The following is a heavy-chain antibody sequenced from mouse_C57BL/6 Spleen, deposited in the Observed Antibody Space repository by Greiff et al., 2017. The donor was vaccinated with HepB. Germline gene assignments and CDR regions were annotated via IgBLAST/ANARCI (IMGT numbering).Heavy chain of an antibody. Sequence: QVQLKQPGAELVMPGASVKLSCKASGYTFTSYWMHWVKQRPIQGLEWIGNIDPSDSETHYNQKFKDKATLTVDKSSSTAYMQLSSLTSEDSAVYYCARLDSYYFDYWGQGTTLTVSS. V-gene: IGHV1-52*01. CDR1: GYTFTSYW. J-gene: IGHJ2*01. CDR3: ARLDSYYFDY. CDR2: IDPSDSET.